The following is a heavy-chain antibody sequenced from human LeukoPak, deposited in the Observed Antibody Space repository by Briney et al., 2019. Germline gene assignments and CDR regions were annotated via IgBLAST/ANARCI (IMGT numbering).Heavy chain of an antibody. CDR2: INPSGGST. CDR1: GYTFTSYY. V-gene: IGHV1-46*01. J-gene: IGHJ4*02. Sequence: ASVKVSCKASGYTFTSYYMHWVRQAPGQGLEWMGIINPSGGSTSYAQKFQGRVTMTRDTSTSTVYMELSSPRSEDTAVYYCAREPSIWNDVGYFDYWGQGTLVTVSS. CDR3: AREPSIWNDVGYFDY. D-gene: IGHD1-1*01.